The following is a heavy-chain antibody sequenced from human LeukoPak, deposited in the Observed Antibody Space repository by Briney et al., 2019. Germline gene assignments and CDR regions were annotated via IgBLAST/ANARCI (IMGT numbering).Heavy chain of an antibody. J-gene: IGHJ6*03. CDR3: ARGLRVDGSGSYYNRAVGYYMDV. CDR2: LYPSGST. Sequence: SETLSLTCTVSGGSISSGSYYWSWIRQPAGKGLEWIGLLYPSGSTNNSPSLKSRVTISVDTSKNQFSLKLSSMTAADTAVYYCARGLRVDGSGSYYNRAVGYYMDVWGKGTTVTVSS. D-gene: IGHD3-10*01. CDR1: GGSISSGSYY. V-gene: IGHV4-61*02.